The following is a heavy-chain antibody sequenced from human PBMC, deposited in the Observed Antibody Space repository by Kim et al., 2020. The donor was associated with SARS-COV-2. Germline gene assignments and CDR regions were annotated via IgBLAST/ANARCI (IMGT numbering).Heavy chain of an antibody. J-gene: IGHJ4*02. V-gene: IGHV3-30*02. D-gene: IGHD3-22*01. CDR3: AKDLRAAGYDSSGYPGDY. Sequence: KGRFTISRDNSKNTLYLQMNSLRAEDTAVYYCAKDLRAAGYDSSGYPGDYWGQGTLVTVSS.